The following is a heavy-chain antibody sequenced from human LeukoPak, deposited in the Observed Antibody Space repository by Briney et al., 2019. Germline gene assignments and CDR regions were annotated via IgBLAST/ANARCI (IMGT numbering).Heavy chain of an antibody. CDR2: IGIDSGNT. J-gene: IGHJ4*02. V-gene: IGHV3-48*01. CDR3: ARDYKYAFDN. CDR1: GFTFSDYS. D-gene: IGHD5-24*01. Sequence: GGSLRLSCAASGFTFSDYSMNWVRQAPGKGLEWISYIGIDSGNTNYADSVKGRFTISGDKAKNSLYLQINSLRVEDTAVYYCARDYKYAFDNWGQGTLVTVSS.